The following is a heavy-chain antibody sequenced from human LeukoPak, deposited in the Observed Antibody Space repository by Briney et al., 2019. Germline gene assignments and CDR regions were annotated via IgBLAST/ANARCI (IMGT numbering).Heavy chain of an antibody. CDR1: GFTFSSYW. D-gene: IGHD3-3*01. CDR2: IKQDGSEK. J-gene: IGHJ3*02. CDR3: ARGSRFGVVERDAFDI. Sequence: GGSLRLSCAASGFTFSSYWMSWVRQAPGKGLEWVANIKQDGSEKYYVDSVKGRFTISRDNAKNSLYLQMNSLRAEDTAVYYCARGSRFGVVERDAFDIWGQGTMVTVSS. V-gene: IGHV3-7*01.